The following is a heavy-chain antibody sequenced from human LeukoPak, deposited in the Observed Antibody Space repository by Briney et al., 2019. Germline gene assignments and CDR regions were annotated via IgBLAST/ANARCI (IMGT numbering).Heavy chain of an antibody. CDR2: ISTSSSYT. J-gene: IGHJ5*02. CDR3: ARGGPNLKFDP. CDR1: GFTFSDHY. V-gene: IGHV3-11*05. Sequence: GGSLRLSCAASGFTFSDHYMSWIRQAPGKGLEWVSYISTSSSYTNYADSVKGRFTISRDNAKNSLYLQMSSLRAEDTAVYYCARGGPNLKFDPWGQGTLVTVSS. D-gene: IGHD1-14*01.